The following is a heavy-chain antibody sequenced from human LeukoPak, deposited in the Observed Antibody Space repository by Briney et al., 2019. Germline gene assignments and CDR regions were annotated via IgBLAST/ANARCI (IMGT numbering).Heavy chain of an antibody. J-gene: IGHJ6*03. V-gene: IGHV1-46*01. CDR2: INPSGGST. D-gene: IGHD6-6*01. Sequence: ASVNVSCKASGYTFTRYYMHWVRQAPGQGLEWMGIINPSGGSTSYAQKFQGRVTMTRDTSTSTVYMELSSLRSEDTAVYYCARDLSIAARPYYYMDVWGKGTTVTVSS. CDR3: ARDLSIAARPYYYMDV. CDR1: GYTFTRYY.